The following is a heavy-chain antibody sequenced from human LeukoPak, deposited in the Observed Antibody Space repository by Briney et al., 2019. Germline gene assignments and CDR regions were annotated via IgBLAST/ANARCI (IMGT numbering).Heavy chain of an antibody. V-gene: IGHV4-34*01. J-gene: IGHJ6*03. CDR2: INHSGTA. CDR1: GGSFSAYD. CDR3: ARAPTNYYYYYYMDV. Sequence: SETLSLTCAVYGGSFSAYDWSWIRQPPGKGLEWIGEINHSGTANYNPSLKSRITMSADTSKNQFSLNLSSVTAEDTAVYYCARAPTNYYYYYYMDVWGKGTTVTVSS.